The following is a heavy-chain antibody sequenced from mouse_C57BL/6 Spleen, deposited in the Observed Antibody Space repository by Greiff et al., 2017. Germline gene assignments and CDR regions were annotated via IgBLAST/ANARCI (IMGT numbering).Heavy chain of an antibody. CDR2: INPNNGGT. CDR3: ANDGSPFAY. D-gene: IGHD2-3*01. Sequence: EVQLQQSGPELVKPGASVKISCKASGYTFTDYYMNWVKQSPGKSLEWIGDINPNNGGTSYNQKFKGKATLTVDKSSSTAYMELRSLTSEDSAVYYCANDGSPFAYWGQGTLVTVSA. J-gene: IGHJ3*01. V-gene: IGHV1-26*01. CDR1: GYTFTDYY.